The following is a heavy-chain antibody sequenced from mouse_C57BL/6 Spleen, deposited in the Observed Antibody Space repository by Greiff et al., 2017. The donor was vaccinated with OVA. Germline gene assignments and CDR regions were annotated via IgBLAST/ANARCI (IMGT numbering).Heavy chain of an antibody. V-gene: IGHV1-42*01. CDR1: GYSFTGYY. J-gene: IGHJ2*01. CDR3: ARGYFDD. Sequence: VQLQQSGPELVKPGASVKISCKASGYSFTGYYMNWVKQSPEKSLEWIGEINPSTGGTTYNQKFKAKATLTVDKSSSTAYMQLKSLTSEDSAVYYCARGYFDDWGQGTTLTVSS. CDR2: INPSTGGT.